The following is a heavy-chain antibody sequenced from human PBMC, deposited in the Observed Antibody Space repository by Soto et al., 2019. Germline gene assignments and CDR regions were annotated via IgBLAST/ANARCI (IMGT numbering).Heavy chain of an antibody. Sequence: PSETLSLTCAVSGGSISSSNWWSWVRQPPGKGLEWIGEIYHSGSTNYNPSLKSRVTISVDKSKNQFSLKLSSVTAADTAVYYCARVQWHDYGDYNYYYGMDVWGQGTTVTVSS. J-gene: IGHJ6*02. CDR1: GGSISSSNW. D-gene: IGHD4-17*01. V-gene: IGHV4-4*02. CDR2: IYHSGST. CDR3: ARVQWHDYGDYNYYYGMDV.